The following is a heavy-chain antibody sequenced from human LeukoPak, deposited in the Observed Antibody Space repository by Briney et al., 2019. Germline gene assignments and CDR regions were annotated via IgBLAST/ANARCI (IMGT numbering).Heavy chain of an antibody. CDR3: ARDHGSWYNYYYYYMDV. Sequence: SETLSLTCTVSGGSISSYYWSWIRQPPGKGLEWIGSIYYSGSTYYNPSLKSRVTISVDTSKNQFSLKLSSVTAADTAVYYCARDHGSWYNYYYYYMDVWGKGTTVTVSS. CDR1: GGSISSYY. V-gene: IGHV4-59*12. CDR2: IYYSGST. J-gene: IGHJ6*03. D-gene: IGHD6-13*01.